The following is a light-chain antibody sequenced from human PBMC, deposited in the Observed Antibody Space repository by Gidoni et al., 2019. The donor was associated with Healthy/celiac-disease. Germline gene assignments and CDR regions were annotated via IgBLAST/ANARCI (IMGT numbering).Light chain of an antibody. V-gene: IGLV1-40*01. CDR1: SSNIGAGYD. Sequence: QSVLTQPPSVSGAPGQTVTIPCTGSSSNIGAGYDVHWYQQLPGTAPKLLIYGNSNRPSGVPDRFSGSKSGTSASLAITGLQAEDEADYYCQSYDSSLSGSNVFGTGTKVTVL. CDR3: QSYDSSLSGSNV. J-gene: IGLJ1*01. CDR2: GNS.